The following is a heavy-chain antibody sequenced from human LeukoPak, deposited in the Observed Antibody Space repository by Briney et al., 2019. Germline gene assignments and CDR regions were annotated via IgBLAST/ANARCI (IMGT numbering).Heavy chain of an antibody. V-gene: IGHV4-59*11. CDR2: IYYTGST. D-gene: IGHD1-26*01. Sequence: SETLSLTCSVSGGSISSHYWSWMRQPPGKGLEWIGYIYYTGSTDYNPSLKSRVTISVDTSKNQLPLKLSSVTAADAAVYYCARSDGAGATDYWGQGTLVTVSS. CDR1: GGSISSHY. CDR3: ARSDGAGATDY. J-gene: IGHJ4*02.